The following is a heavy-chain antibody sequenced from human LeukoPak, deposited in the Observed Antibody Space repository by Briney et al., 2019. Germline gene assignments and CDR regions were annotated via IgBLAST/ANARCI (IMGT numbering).Heavy chain of an antibody. CDR2: INPNSGGT. J-gene: IGHJ3*02. Sequence: GASVKVSCKASGYTFTGYYMHWVRQAPGQGLEWMGWINPNSGGTNYAQKFQGWVTMTRDTSISTAYMELSRLRSDDTAVYYCARPALAFASPSDAFDIWGQGTMVTVSS. V-gene: IGHV1-2*04. CDR1: GYTFTGYY. CDR3: ARPALAFASPSDAFDI.